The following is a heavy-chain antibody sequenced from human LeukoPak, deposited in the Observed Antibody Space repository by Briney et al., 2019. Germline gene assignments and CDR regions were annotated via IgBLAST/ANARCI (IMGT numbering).Heavy chain of an antibody. CDR3: ARGAYFDY. V-gene: IGHV1-18*01. CDR1: GYTFTSSG. J-gene: IGHJ4*02. Sequence: GASVKVSCKASGYTFTSSGINWVRQAPGQGLELMGWISAYNGDTNYAQNLQGRVTMTTDTSTRTAYMELKSLRSDDTAVYYCARGAYFDYWGQGTLVTVSS. CDR2: ISAYNGDT.